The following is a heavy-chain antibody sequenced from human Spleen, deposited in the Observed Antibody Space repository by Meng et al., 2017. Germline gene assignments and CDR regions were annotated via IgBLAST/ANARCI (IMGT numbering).Heavy chain of an antibody. CDR2: TRNKANSYTT. V-gene: IGHV3-72*01. CDR1: GFTFSDHY. Sequence: GESLKISCAASGFTFSDHYMDWVRQAPGKGLEWVGRTRNKANSYTTEYAASVKGRFTISRDDSKNTMYLQMNSLKTEDTAVYYCTTDATWFGELIFRGFDHWGQGTLVTVSS. J-gene: IGHJ4*02. D-gene: IGHD3-10*01. CDR3: TTDATWFGELIFRGFDH.